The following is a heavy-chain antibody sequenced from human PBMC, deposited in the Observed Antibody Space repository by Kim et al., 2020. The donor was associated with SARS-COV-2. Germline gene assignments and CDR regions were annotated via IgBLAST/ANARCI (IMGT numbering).Heavy chain of an antibody. CDR2: ISYDGSNK. V-gene: IGHV3-30*18. J-gene: IGHJ3*02. CDR3: AKQVPKGAFDI. Sequence: GGSLRLSCAASGFTFSSYGMHWVRQAPGKGLEWVAVISYDGSNKYYADSVKGRFTISRDNSKNTLYLQMNSLRAEDTAVYYCAKQVPKGAFDIWGQGTMVTVSS. CDR1: GFTFSSYG. D-gene: IGHD1-1*01.